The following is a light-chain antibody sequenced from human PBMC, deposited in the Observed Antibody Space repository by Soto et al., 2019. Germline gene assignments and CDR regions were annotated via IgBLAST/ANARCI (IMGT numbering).Light chain of an antibody. CDR2: AAS. V-gene: IGKV3-20*01. CDR3: QQYNTYPRT. CDR1: QIVSKNY. Sequence: EVVLTQSPGTLSLSPGERATLSCRASQIVSKNYLAWYQQKPGQAPRLLIYAASSRATGIPDRFSGGGSGTDFTLTISRLEPEDFATYYCQQYNTYPRTFGQGTKVEIK. J-gene: IGKJ1*01.